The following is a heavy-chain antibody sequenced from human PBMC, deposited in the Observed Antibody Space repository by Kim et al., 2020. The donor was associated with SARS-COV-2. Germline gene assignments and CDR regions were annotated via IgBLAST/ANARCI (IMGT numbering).Heavy chain of an antibody. D-gene: IGHD1-26*01. J-gene: IGHJ3*02. CDR3: ARSYSGTYFAAFDI. CDR2: IYKSGTT. Sequence: SETLSLTCTVSGASISSVYWSWIRQPPGKGLEWMGYIYKSGTTNYNPSLKSRVIISSDTSKNQFSLNLRSVTAADTAVYYCARSYSGTYFAAFDIWGPGT. CDR1: GASISSVY. V-gene: IGHV4-4*08.